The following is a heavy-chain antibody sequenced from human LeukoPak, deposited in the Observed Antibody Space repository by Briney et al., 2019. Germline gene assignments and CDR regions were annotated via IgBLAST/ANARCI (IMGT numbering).Heavy chain of an antibody. CDR2: IIPILGIA. V-gene: IGHV1-69*04. CDR1: GDTFSSYA. D-gene: IGHD2-15*01. J-gene: IGHJ4*02. CDR3: ARGEFCGGGSCSANFDH. Sequence: ASVKVSCKASGDTFSSYAITWVRQAPGQGLGWMGRIIPILGIANYAQKFQGRVTITADKSTSTAYMELSSLRSEDTAVYYCARGEFCGGGSCSANFDHWGQGTLVTVSS.